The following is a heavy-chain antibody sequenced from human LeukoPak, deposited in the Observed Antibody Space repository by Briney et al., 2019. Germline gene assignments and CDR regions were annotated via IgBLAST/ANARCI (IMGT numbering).Heavy chain of an antibody. CDR1: GYTFTGYY. V-gene: IGHV1-2*02. Sequence: ASVKVSCKASGYTFTGYYMHWVRQAPGQELEWMGWINPNSGGTNYAQKFQGRVTMTRDTSISTAYMELSRLRSDDTAVYYCASTHSGYDPPRFDYWGQGTLVTVSS. D-gene: IGHD5-12*01. CDR2: INPNSGGT. CDR3: ASTHSGYDPPRFDY. J-gene: IGHJ4*02.